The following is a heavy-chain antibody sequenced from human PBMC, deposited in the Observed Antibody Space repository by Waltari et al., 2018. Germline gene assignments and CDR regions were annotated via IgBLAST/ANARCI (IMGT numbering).Heavy chain of an antibody. CDR2: IYTSGST. CDR3: ARVDRPGGYGDYVGFDY. J-gene: IGHJ4*02. Sequence: QVQLQESGPGLVKPSQTLSLTCTVSGGSISSGSYYWSWIRQSAGKGLEWIGRIYTSGSTNYNPSLKSRVTISVDTSKNQFSLKLSSVTAADTAVYYCARVDRPGGYGDYVGFDYWGQGTLVTVSS. D-gene: IGHD4-17*01. CDR1: GGSISSGSYY. V-gene: IGHV4-61*02.